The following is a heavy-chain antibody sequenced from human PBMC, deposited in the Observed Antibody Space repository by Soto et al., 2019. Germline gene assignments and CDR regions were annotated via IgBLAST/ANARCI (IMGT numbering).Heavy chain of an antibody. V-gene: IGHV1-18*01. Sequence: QVQLLQSGAEVKKHGASVRVSCKASGYSFTRFGISWVRQAPGQGLEWVGRISTYNGNTKYAQKLQGRVTVSTDTSTSTAYMELRSLRSDDTAVYYCARLTQYLTTPQVFDYWGQGTLLSVSS. CDR2: ISTYNGNT. D-gene: IGHD4-4*01. CDR1: GYSFTRFG. J-gene: IGHJ4*02. CDR3: ARLTQYLTTPQVFDY.